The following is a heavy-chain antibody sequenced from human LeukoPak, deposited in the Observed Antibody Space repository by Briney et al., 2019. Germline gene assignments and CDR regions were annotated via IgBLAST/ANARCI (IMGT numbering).Heavy chain of an antibody. CDR1: GYTFTSYD. D-gene: IGHD3-3*01. V-gene: IGHV1-8*01. J-gene: IGHJ6*03. CDR2: MNPNSGNT. CDR3: ARGPLTLLFLEWLLSVDYYYMDV. Sequence: GASVKVSCKASGYTFTSYDINWVRQAPGQGLEWMGWMNPNSGNTGYAQKFQGRVTMTRNTSISTAYMELSSLRSEDTAVYYCARGPLTLLFLEWLLSVDYYYMDVWGKGTTVTVSS.